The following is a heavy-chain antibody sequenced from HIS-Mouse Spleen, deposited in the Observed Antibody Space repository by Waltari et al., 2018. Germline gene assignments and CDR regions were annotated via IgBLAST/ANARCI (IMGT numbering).Heavy chain of an antibody. J-gene: IGHJ3*02. Sequence: QVQLQESGPGLQKPSEKLSLTFTVSGGSIRSAYSSWIRTPVATGLPWVGRIYTSGSTNYNPSLKSRVTMSVDTSKNQFSLKLSSVTAADTAVYYCARDFHDFWSGYYGGDKKHDAFDIWGQGTMVTVSS. CDR2: IYTSGST. CDR1: GGSIRSAY. V-gene: IGHV4-4*07. CDR3: ARDFHDFWSGYYGGDKKHDAFDI. D-gene: IGHD3-3*01.